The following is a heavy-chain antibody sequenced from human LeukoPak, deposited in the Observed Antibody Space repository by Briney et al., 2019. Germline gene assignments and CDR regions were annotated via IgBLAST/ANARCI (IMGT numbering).Heavy chain of an antibody. J-gene: IGHJ3*02. CDR3: ARDVDQGVERLAGAFDI. Sequence: PGVSLRLSCAASGFTFSSYWMSWTRQAQGKGVEEVARIKQGGNEKYYVDSVKGRFIMSRDNAKNSLYLQMNSLRAEDSALYYCARDVDQGVERLAGAFDIWGQGTMVTVSS. CDR2: IKQGGNEK. D-gene: IGHD6-6*01. V-gene: IGHV3-7*01. CDR1: GFTFSSYW.